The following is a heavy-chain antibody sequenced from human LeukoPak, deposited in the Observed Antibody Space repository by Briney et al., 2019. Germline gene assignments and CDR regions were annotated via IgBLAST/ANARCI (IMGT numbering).Heavy chain of an antibody. Sequence: PGGSLRLSCAASGFTFSSYAMHWVRQAPGKGLEWVAVISYDGSNKYYADSVKGRFTISRDNSKNTLYLQMNSLRAEDTAVYYCAKVLRRTLDYSNYGGGYWGQGTLVTVSS. J-gene: IGHJ4*02. V-gene: IGHV3-30-3*01. CDR3: AKVLRRTLDYSNYGGGY. CDR1: GFTFSSYA. CDR2: ISYDGSNK. D-gene: IGHD4-11*01.